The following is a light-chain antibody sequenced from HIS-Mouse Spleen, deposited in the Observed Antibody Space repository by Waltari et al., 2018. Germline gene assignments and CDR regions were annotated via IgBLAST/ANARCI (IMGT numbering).Light chain of an antibody. J-gene: IGLJ2*01. Sequence: SYELTQPPSVSVSPGQTARITCSGAALPNKYAYWYQQKSGQAPVLVIDEDSKRPSGIPERFSGSSSGTMATLTISGAQVEDEADYYCYSTDSSGNHRVFGGGTKLTVL. CDR3: YSTDSSGNHRV. CDR2: EDS. V-gene: IGLV3-10*01. CDR1: ALPNKY.